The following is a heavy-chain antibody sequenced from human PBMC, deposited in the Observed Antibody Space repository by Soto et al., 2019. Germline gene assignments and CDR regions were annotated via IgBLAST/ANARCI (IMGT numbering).Heavy chain of an antibody. CDR1: GDSISNGYY. D-gene: IGHD3-22*01. CDR2: IYHTGTT. V-gene: IGHV4-38-2*01. Sequence: SETLSLTCAVSGDSISNGYYWAWIRQPPGKGLEWVASIYHTGTTYYNPSLTSRVTISVDTSKNQFSLKLSSVTAADTAVYYCARGSSGYYYDNYFDYWGQGTLVTVSS. CDR3: ARGSSGYYYDNYFDY. J-gene: IGHJ4*02.